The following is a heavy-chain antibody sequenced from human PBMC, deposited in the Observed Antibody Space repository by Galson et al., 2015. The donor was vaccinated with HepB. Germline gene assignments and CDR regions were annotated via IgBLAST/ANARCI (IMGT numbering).Heavy chain of an antibody. D-gene: IGHD5-24*01. J-gene: IGHJ6*02. CDR1: GFTFSSYG. V-gene: IGHV3-30*18. CDR2: ISYDGSNK. Sequence: SLRLSCAASGFTFSSYGMHWVRQAPGKGLEWVAVISYDGSNKYYADSVKGRFTISRDNSKNTLYLQMNSLRAEDTAVYYCAKVGRDGYNPQSAYYYYGMDVWGQGTTVTVSS. CDR3: AKVGRDGYNPQSAYYYYGMDV.